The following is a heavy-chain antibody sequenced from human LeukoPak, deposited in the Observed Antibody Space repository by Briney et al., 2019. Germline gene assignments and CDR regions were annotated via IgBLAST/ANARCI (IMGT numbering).Heavy chain of an antibody. J-gene: IGHJ1*01. Sequence: PGGSLRLSCAASGFTFSSYWMSWVRQAPGKGLEWVANINQDGSEKYSVDSVKGRFTISRANDKNSLYLQMNSLRAEDTAVYYCAKGSGYISAWYNWGQGNLVTVSS. D-gene: IGHD6-19*01. V-gene: IGHV3-7*05. CDR3: AKGSGYISAWYN. CDR1: GFTFSSYW. CDR2: INQDGSEK.